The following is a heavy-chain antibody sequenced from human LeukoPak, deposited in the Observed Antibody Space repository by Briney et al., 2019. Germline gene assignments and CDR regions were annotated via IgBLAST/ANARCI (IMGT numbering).Heavy chain of an antibody. CDR1: GGSISPYY. CDR3: ARVYYDFWSGYYYLDAFDI. D-gene: IGHD3-3*01. V-gene: IGHV4-59*01. CDR2: IYYTGTT. Sequence: SETLSLTCTVSGGSISPYYWSWIRQPPGKGLEWIGYIYYTGTTTYDPSLKSRVTISVDTSKSQFSLKLSSVTAADTAVYYCARVYYDFWSGYYYLDAFDIWGQGTMVTVSS. J-gene: IGHJ3*02.